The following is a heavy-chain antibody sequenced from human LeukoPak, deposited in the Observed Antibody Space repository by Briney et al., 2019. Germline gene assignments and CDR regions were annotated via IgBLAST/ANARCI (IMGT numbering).Heavy chain of an antibody. Sequence: PGGSLRLSCAASGLTFSSYWMSWVRQAPGKGLEWVANIKQDGSEKYYVDSVKGRFTISRDNAKNSLYLQMNSLRAEDTAVYYCARDRDYGDYYFDYWGQGTLVTVSS. D-gene: IGHD4-17*01. V-gene: IGHV3-7*01. CDR2: IKQDGSEK. CDR1: GLTFSSYW. CDR3: ARDRDYGDYYFDY. J-gene: IGHJ4*02.